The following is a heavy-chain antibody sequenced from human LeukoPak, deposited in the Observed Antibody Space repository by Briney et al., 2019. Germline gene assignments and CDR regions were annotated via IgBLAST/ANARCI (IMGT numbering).Heavy chain of an antibody. CDR3: ASHSMATFTTFDY. CDR2: IYYSGST. CDR1: GGSISSGDYY. J-gene: IGHJ4*02. Sequence: SETLSLTCTVSGGSISSGDYYWSWIRQPPGKGLEWIGYIYYSGSTYYNPSLKSRVTISVDTSKNQFSLKLSSVTAADTAVYYCASHSMATFTTFDYWGQGTLVTVSS. V-gene: IGHV4-30-4*01. D-gene: IGHD5-24*01.